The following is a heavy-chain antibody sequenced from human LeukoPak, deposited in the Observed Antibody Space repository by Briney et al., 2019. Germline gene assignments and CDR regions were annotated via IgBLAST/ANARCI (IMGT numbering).Heavy chain of an antibody. V-gene: IGHV4-38-2*02. CDR3: ASEYCSSTSCYADY. CDR2: IYHSEST. D-gene: IGHD2-2*01. J-gene: IGHJ4*02. Sequence: SETLSLTCTVSGYSISSDYYWGWIRQPPGKGLEWIGYIYHSESTYYNPSLKSRVTISVDRSKNQFSLKLSSVTAADTAVYYCASEYCSSTSCYADYWGQGTLVTVSS. CDR1: GYSISSDYY.